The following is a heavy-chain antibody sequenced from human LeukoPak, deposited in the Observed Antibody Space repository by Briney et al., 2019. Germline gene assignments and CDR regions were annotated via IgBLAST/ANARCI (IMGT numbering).Heavy chain of an antibody. CDR3: ARPTYSGSYYWFDY. D-gene: IGHD1-26*01. CDR2: IWYDGSNK. J-gene: IGHJ4*02. V-gene: IGHV3-33*01. Sequence: GGSLRLSCAASGFTFSSYGMHWVRQAPGKGLEWVAVIWYDGSNKYYADSVKGRFTVSRDNSKNTLYLQMNSLRAEDTAVYYCARPTYSGSYYWFDYWGQGTLVTVSS. CDR1: GFTFSSYG.